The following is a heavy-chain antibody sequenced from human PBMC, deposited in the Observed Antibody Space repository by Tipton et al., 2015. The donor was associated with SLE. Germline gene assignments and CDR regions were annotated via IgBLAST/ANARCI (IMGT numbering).Heavy chain of an antibody. CDR3: ARGGENSYDYYYMDV. V-gene: IGHV3-30-3*01. J-gene: IGHJ6*03. CDR1: GFTFSSYA. CDR2: ISYDGSNK. Sequence: SLRLSCAAPGFTFSSYAMHWVRQAPGKGLEWVAVISYDGSNKYYADSVKGRFIISRDNSKNTLYLQMNSLRAEDTAVYYCARGGENSYDYYYMDVWGKGTTVTVSS. D-gene: IGHD3-10*01.